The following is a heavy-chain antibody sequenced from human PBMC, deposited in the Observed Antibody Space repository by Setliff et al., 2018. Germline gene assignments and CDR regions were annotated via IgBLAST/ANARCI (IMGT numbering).Heavy chain of an antibody. V-gene: IGHV4-61*09. J-gene: IGHJ6*03. Sequence: SETLSLTWRVSGDSISSRRNYWGWFRQPAGKELEWIGQIYTSWSTNYNPSLKSRVTISLDTSKNQLSLSLTSVTAEDTAVYYCARMSGFQYIDVWDKGTTVTVSS. D-gene: IGHD3-3*01. CDR1: GDSISSRRNY. CDR3: ARMSGFQYIDV. CDR2: IYTSWST.